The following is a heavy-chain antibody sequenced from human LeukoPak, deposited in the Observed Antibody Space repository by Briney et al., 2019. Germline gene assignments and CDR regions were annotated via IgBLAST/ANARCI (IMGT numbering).Heavy chain of an antibody. CDR1: GFTFSSYA. V-gene: IGHV3-23*01. D-gene: IGHD3-16*01. CDR2: ISGSGGST. J-gene: IGHJ6*03. CDR3: AKGFGQPREENYMDV. Sequence: GGSLRLSCAASGFTFSSYAMSWVRQAPGKGLEWVSAISGSGGSTYYADSVKGRFTISRDNSKNTLYLQMNSLRAEDTAVYYCAKGFGQPREENYMDVWGKGTTVTVSS.